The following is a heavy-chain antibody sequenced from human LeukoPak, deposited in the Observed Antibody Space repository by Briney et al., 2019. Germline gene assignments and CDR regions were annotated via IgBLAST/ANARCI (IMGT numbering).Heavy chain of an antibody. Sequence: ASVKVSCKASGYTFTGYYMHWVRQAPGQGLEWMGWINPNSGGTNYAQKFQGRVTMTRDTSISTAYMELSRLRSDDTAVYYCARLIAVAGTGFDYWGQGTLVTVPS. V-gene: IGHV1-2*02. CDR3: ARLIAVAGTGFDY. J-gene: IGHJ4*02. D-gene: IGHD6-19*01. CDR2: INPNSGGT. CDR1: GYTFTGYY.